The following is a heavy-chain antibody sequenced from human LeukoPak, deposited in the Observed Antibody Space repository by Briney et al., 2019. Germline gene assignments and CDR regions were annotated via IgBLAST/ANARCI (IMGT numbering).Heavy chain of an antibody. CDR2: ISHSGVTT. D-gene: IGHD2-15*01. Sequence: GGSLRLSCTASKFTFSNYAMSWVRQAPGKGLEWVSAISHSGVTTYYTDSVKGRFTISRDNSKNTLYLQMNSLRAEDTAVYYCAKSVAPYCSGGIWGQGTMVTVSS. J-gene: IGHJ3*02. CDR3: AKSVAPYCSGGI. CDR1: KFTFSNYA. V-gene: IGHV3-23*01.